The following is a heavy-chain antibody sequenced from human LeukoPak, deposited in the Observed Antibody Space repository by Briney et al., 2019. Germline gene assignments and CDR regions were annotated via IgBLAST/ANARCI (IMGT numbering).Heavy chain of an antibody. D-gene: IGHD3-10*01. Sequence: GGSLRLSCAASGFTFSRYAMSWVRQAPGKGLEWVSAISGSGGGTYYADSVKGRFTISRDNSKNTLYLQMNSLRAEDTAVYYCAKGILYYYSSGTLADYWGQGALVTVSS. J-gene: IGHJ4*02. V-gene: IGHV3-23*01. CDR3: AKGILYYYSSGTLADY. CDR1: GFTFSRYA. CDR2: ISGSGGGT.